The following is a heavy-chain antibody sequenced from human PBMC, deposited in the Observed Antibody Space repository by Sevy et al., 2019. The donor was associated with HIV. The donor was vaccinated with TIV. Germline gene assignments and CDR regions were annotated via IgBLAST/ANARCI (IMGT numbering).Heavy chain of an antibody. D-gene: IGHD3-22*01. CDR3: AGGRFDSSGSFDAFDV. Sequence: GGSLRLSCAASGLTFSSYAMNWVRQAPGKGLDWVSTIYGTAGVTYYADSVNGRFTISRDNSNNTLFLQMNSLRAEDTAVYYCAGGRFDSSGSFDAFDVWGQGTMVTVSS. CDR2: IYGTAGVT. J-gene: IGHJ3*01. V-gene: IGHV3-23*01. CDR1: GLTFSSYA.